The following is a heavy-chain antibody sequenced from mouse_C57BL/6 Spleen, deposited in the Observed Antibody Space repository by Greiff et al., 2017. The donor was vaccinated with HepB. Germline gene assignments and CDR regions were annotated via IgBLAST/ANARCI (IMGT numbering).Heavy chain of an antibody. D-gene: IGHD2-2*01. CDR3: ARFFYGYDGSLDH. V-gene: IGHV1-82*01. CDR1: GYAFSSSW. Sequence: VQLQQSGPELVKPGASVKISCKASGYAFSSSWMNWVKQRPGKGLEWIGRIYPGDGDTNYNGKFKGKATLTADKSSSTAYMQLSSLTSEDSAVYFCARFFYGYDGSLDHGGQGPSVTVSS. CDR2: IYPGDGDT. J-gene: IGHJ4*01.